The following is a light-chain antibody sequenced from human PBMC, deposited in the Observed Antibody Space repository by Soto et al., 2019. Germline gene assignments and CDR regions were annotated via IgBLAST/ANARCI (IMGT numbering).Light chain of an antibody. CDR2: EVI. CDR1: GGDIGAYNY. V-gene: IGLV2-14*01. Sequence: QSVLTQPASVSGSPGQSITISCAGTGGDIGAYNYVSWYQQHPGKAPKLMIYEVIRRPSGISNRFSGSKSGNTASLTISTLQAEDEADYYCSSYTTSSTVVFGGGTQLTVL. CDR3: SSYTTSSTVV. J-gene: IGLJ7*01.